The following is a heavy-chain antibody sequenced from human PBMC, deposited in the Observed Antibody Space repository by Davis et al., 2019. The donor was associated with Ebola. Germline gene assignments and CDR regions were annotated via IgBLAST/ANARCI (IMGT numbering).Heavy chain of an antibody. J-gene: IGHJ5*02. CDR1: GGSISSGSYY. CDR3: ARDVAS. Sequence: PSETLFLTCTVSGGSISSGSYYWSWIRQPAGKGLEWIGHIYTSGSTNYNPSLKSRVTISVDTSKNQFSLKLSSVTAADTAVYYCARDVASWGQGTLVTVSS. D-gene: IGHD2-21*01. CDR2: IYTSGST. V-gene: IGHV4-61*09.